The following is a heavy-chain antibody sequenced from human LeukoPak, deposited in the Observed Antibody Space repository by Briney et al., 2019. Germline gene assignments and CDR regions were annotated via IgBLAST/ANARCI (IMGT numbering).Heavy chain of an antibody. J-gene: IGHJ4*02. CDR2: FDPEDGET. CDR3: ATDRVTYYYDSSGYYRFFDY. CDR1: GYTFTGYY. Sequence: ASVKVSCKASGYTFTGYYMHWVRQAPGKGLEWMGGFDPEDGETIYAQKFQGRVTMTEDTSTDTAYMELSSLRSEDTAVYYCATDRVTYYYDSSGYYRFFDYWGQGTLVTVSS. V-gene: IGHV1-24*01. D-gene: IGHD3-22*01.